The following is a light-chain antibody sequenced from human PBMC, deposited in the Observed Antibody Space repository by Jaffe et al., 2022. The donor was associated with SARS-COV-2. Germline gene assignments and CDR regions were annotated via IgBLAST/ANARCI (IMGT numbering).Light chain of an antibody. CDR3: QQYYATPRT. CDR2: WAS. CDR1: RSVLNSSDNKNY. Sequence: DIVMTQSPDSLAVSLGERATINCKSSRSVLNSSDNKNYLGWYQRKPGQPPKLLFYWASTRASGVPDRFSGGGSGTEFTLTISSLQAEDVAVFYCQQYYATPRTFGRGTNLEIK. J-gene: IGKJ2*01. V-gene: IGKV4-1*01.